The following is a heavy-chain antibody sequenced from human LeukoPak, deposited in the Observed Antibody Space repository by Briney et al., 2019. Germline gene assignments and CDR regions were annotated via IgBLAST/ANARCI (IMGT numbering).Heavy chain of an antibody. Sequence: KPGGSLRLSCAASGFTFSDYYMSWIRQAPGKGLEWVSYISSSGSTIYYADSVKGRFTISRDNAKNSLHLQMNSLRAEDTAVYYCASNLGATPYYYYYYMDVWGKGTTVTVSS. V-gene: IGHV3-11*04. CDR3: ASNLGATPYYYYYYMDV. CDR1: GFTFSDYY. J-gene: IGHJ6*03. CDR2: ISSSGSTI. D-gene: IGHD1-26*01.